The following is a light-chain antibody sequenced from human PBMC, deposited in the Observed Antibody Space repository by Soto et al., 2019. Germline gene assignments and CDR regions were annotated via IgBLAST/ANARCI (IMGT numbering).Light chain of an antibody. J-gene: IGLJ1*01. CDR3: SSYTSSSTLV. Sequence: QSALTQPASVSGSPGQSITMSCSGTSSDVGGYKYVSWYQQHPGKAPKLMIYEVSNRPSGVSNRFSGSKSGNTASLTISGLQAEDEADYYCSSYTSSSTLVFGTGTKVTVL. CDR1: SSDVGGYKY. CDR2: EVS. V-gene: IGLV2-14*01.